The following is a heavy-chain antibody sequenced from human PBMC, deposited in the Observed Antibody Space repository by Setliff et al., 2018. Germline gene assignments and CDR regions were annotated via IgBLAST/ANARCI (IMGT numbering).Heavy chain of an antibody. V-gene: IGHV4-4*02. CDR1: SGSISYDNW. Sequence: SETLSLTCAVSSGSISYDNWWTWVRQPPGKGLEWIGEIYHTESTNYNPSLKSRVTISLDKSKNQFSLELSSVTAADTAVYYCARDDTYDFWGGHGHLDSWGQGILVTVSS. D-gene: IGHD3-3*01. CDR3: ARDDTYDFWGGHGHLDS. J-gene: IGHJ4*02. CDR2: IYHTEST.